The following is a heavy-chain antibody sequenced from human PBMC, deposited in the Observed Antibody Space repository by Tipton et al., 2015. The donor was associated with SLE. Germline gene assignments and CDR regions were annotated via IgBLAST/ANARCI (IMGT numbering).Heavy chain of an antibody. V-gene: IGHV4-34*01. D-gene: IGHD6-13*01. CDR2: INHSGST. Sequence: TLSLTCAVYGGSFSGYYWSWIRQPPGKGLEWIGEINHSGSTNYNPSLKSRFTISLDTSKNQFSLRLSSVTAADTAVYYCARGLSAYSSSWFYYYYVMDVWGQGTTVTVSS. CDR3: ARGLSAYSSSWFYYYYVMDV. J-gene: IGHJ6*02. CDR1: GGSFSGYY.